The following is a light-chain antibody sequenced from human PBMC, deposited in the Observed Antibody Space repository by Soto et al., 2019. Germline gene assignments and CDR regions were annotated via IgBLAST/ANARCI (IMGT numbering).Light chain of an antibody. V-gene: IGKV3-15*01. CDR2: DAS. Sequence: EIVMTQSPATLSVSPGERVTLPCRASQSVSSNLAWYQQKPGQAPRLLIYDASTRATGIPARFSGSGSGTEFTHTISSLQSEDFAVYYCQHYNNWPYTFGQGTNLEIK. CDR1: QSVSSN. J-gene: IGKJ2*01. CDR3: QHYNNWPYT.